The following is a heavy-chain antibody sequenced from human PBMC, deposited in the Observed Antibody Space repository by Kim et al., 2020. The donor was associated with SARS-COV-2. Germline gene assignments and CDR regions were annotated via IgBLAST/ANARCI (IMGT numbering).Heavy chain of an antibody. CDR3: ANAEEVRDDVWGGYWSPHYYYSGMDV. CDR1: GFTFNKYA. V-gene: IGHV3-23*01. D-gene: IGHD3-3*01. Sequence: GGSLRLSCAASGFTFNKYAMNWVRQAPGKGLEWVSSINGRGGSSYYADSVKGRYTISRDNSNNILYLQMNSLRAEDAAIYYCANAEEVRDDVWGGYWSPHYYYSGMDVWGQGTTVTVSS. CDR2: INGRGGSS. J-gene: IGHJ6*02.